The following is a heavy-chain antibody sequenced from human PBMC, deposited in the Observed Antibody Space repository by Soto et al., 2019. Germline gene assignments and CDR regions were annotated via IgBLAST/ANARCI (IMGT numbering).Heavy chain of an antibody. CDR2: IYYSGST. Sequence: QLQLQESGPGLVKPSETLSLTCTVSGGSISSSSYYWGWIRQPPGKGLEWIGSIYYSGSTYYNPSLKSRVTISVDTSKNQFSLKLSSVTAADTAVYFCARHKNIVATIGIRGKVTLVTVSS. CDR1: GGSISSSSYY. D-gene: IGHD5-12*01. V-gene: IGHV4-39*01. J-gene: IGHJ4*02. CDR3: ARHKNIVATIGI.